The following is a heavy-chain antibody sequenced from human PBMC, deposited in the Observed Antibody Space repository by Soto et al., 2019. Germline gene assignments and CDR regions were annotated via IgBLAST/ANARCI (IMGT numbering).Heavy chain of an antibody. CDR2: LYYTGST. CDR1: GGSISSHY. V-gene: IGHV4-59*11. Sequence: QVQLQESGPGLVRPSETLSLTCTVSGGSISSHYWSWVRQPPGKGLEWIGYLYYTGSTNYNASLKSQVTMSLDTSKNQFSLMLTSVTAADTAVYCCARVGATVTSQALGFDHWGQGILVTVSS. D-gene: IGHD4-17*01. CDR3: ARVGATVTSQALGFDH. J-gene: IGHJ4*02.